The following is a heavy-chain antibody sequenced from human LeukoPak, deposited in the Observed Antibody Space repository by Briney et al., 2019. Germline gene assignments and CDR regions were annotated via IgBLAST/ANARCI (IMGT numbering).Heavy chain of an antibody. CDR2: VYPGDSDT. Sequence: GESLKISCKGSGYTFTNYWIHWVRQMPGKGLEWMGNVYPGDSDTRYSPSFQGQVTISADKSITTTYLQWNSLKASDTAIYYCARQLDYGGFGAFGIWGQGAMVTVSS. CDR1: GYTFTNYW. CDR3: ARQLDYGGFGAFGI. J-gene: IGHJ3*02. D-gene: IGHD4-23*01. V-gene: IGHV5-51*01.